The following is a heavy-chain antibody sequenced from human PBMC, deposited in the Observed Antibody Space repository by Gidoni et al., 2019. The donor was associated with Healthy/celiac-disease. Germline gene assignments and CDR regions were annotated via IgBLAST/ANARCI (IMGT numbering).Heavy chain of an antibody. V-gene: IGHV4-34*01. D-gene: IGHD6-19*01. CDR2: IKHSGST. Sequence: VQLQQWLAGLLKPSATLSLPCAVYAASFSGYYWSLIRQPPGKGLEWIGEIKHSGSTNYNPTLKSRVTISVDTSKNQFSLKLSSVTDADTAVYYCARTRLRTTARPKQWRRERWFDPWGQGTLVTVSS. CDR3: ARTRLRTTARPKQWRRERWFDP. J-gene: IGHJ5*02. CDR1: AASFSGYY.